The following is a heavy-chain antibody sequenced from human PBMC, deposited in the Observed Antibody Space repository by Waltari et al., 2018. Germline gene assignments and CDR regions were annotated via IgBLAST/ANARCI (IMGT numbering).Heavy chain of an antibody. Sequence: EVQLVESGGGLVQPGGSLRLSCAASGFTFRRYWMHWVRRAPGKGLVRVQGIKMDGSGTVEADYVNGRFTLSRDNAKNTLYLQLNRLRVEDTAVYYCAREPSPDSSGYFYYYMDVWGKGTTVTVSS. D-gene: IGHD3-22*01. J-gene: IGHJ6*03. CDR2: IKMDGSGT. CDR3: AREPSPDSSGYFYYYMDV. CDR1: GFTFRRYW. V-gene: IGHV3-74*01.